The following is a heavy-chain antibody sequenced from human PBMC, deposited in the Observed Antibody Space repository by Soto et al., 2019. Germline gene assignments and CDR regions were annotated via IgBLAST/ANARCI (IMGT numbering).Heavy chain of an antibody. V-gene: IGHV4-39*01. D-gene: IGHD2-21*02. J-gene: IGHJ5*02. CDR2: IYYSGST. CDR3: ARHPSDFWFDP. Sequence: QLQLQESGPGLVKPSETLSLTCSVSGGSISSSSYFWGWIRQPPGKGLEWIGSIYYSGSTYYNPSLTSRVTVSVDSSKNQLSLKLSSVTAADTAVYYCARHPSDFWFDPWGQGTLVTVSS. CDR1: GGSISSSSYF.